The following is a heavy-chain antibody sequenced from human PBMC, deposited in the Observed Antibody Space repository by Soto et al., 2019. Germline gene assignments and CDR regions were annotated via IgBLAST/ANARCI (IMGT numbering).Heavy chain of an antibody. J-gene: IGHJ4*02. CDR1: GFTFGDYA. CDR2: IRSKAYGGTT. Sequence: GSLRLSCTASGFTFGDYAMSWVRQAPGKGLEWVGFIRSKAYGGTTKYAASVKGRFTISRDDSNSIAYLQMNSLKTEDTAVYYCTAGKLYPSLDLDYWDQGTLLTVSS. CDR3: TAGKLYPSLDLDY. V-gene: IGHV3-49*04. D-gene: IGHD2-8*01.